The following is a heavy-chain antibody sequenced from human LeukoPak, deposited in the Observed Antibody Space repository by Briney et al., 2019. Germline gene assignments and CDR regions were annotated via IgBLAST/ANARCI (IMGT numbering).Heavy chain of an antibody. CDR1: GGYISSTTYY. Sequence: PSDTLSLTCIISGGYISSTTYYWGWIRQPPGKGLEWIGSMYYSGSTYYNPSLKSRVTISVDTSKNQFSLKLSSVTAADTAVYYCARTRYYYNSRSYGAPYYFDYWGQGTLVTVSS. D-gene: IGHD3-10*01. V-gene: IGHV4-39*01. J-gene: IGHJ4*02. CDR3: ARTRYYYNSRSYGAPYYFDY. CDR2: MYYSGST.